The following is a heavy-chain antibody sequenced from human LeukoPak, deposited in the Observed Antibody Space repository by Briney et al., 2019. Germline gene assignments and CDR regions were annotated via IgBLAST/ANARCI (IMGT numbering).Heavy chain of an antibody. CDR2: IYHSGST. CDR1: GGSISSSNW. Sequence: SETLSLTYAVSGGSISSSNWWSWVRQPPGRGLEWIGEIYHSGSTNYNPSLKSRVTISVDTSKNQFSLKLSSVTAADTAVYYCAGGNYYNSSGYYHFDYWGQGTLVTVSS. V-gene: IGHV4-4*02. CDR3: AGGNYYNSSGYYHFDY. D-gene: IGHD3-22*01. J-gene: IGHJ4*02.